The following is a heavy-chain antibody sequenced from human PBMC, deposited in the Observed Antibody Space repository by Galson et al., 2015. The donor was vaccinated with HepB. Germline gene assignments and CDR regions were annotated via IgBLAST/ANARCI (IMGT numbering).Heavy chain of an antibody. V-gene: IGHV3-74*01. Sequence: SLRLSCAASGFTFRRYWMHWVRQAPGKGLVWVSRINSGDGSTNYADFVQGRFTISRDSAKNMMFLQMNSLRADDTAVYFCVRFGLGVDPGFDVWGQGQMVVVSS. J-gene: IGHJ3*01. CDR2: INSGDGST. CDR1: GFTFRRYW. CDR3: VRFGLGVDPGFDV. D-gene: IGHD3/OR15-3a*01.